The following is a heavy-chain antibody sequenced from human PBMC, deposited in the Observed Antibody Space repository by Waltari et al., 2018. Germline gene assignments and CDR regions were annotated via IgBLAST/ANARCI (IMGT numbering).Heavy chain of an antibody. CDR2: IKSKADGGTT. J-gene: IGHJ4*02. CDR1: GFTFSNAW. CDR3: TTVNY. Sequence: EVQLVESGGGLVKPGGSLRLSCAASGFTFSNAWISWVRQAPGKGLEWGGRIKSKADGGTTDYAAPVKGRFTISRDDSKNTLYLQMNSLKTEDTAVYYCTTVNYWGQGTLVTVSS. V-gene: IGHV3-15*01.